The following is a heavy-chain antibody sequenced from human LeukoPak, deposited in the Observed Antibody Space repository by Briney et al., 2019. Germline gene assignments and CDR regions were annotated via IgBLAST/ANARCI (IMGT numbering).Heavy chain of an antibody. CDR3: ARERFAVAGANWVY. D-gene: IGHD6-19*01. Sequence: ASVKVSCKASGYTFTGYYMHWVRQAPGQGLEWMGWISAYNGNTNYAQKLQGRVTMTTDTSTSTAYMELRSLRSDDTAVYYCARERFAVAGANWVYWGQGTLVTVSS. CDR2: ISAYNGNT. J-gene: IGHJ4*02. CDR1: GYTFTGYY. V-gene: IGHV1-18*04.